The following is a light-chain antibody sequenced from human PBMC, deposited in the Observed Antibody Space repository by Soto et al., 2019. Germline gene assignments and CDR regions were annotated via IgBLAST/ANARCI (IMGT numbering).Light chain of an antibody. CDR2: EVS. V-gene: IGLV2-14*01. CDR3: SSYSISIAYL. CDR1: SSDVGGYDY. Sequence: QSALTQPASVSGSPGQSITISCTGTSSDVGGYDYVSWYQLHPGKAPKLMVFEVSNRPSGVSYRFSGSKSGNTASLTISGLQAEDDADYFCSSYSISIAYLFGTVTKVTVL. J-gene: IGLJ1*01.